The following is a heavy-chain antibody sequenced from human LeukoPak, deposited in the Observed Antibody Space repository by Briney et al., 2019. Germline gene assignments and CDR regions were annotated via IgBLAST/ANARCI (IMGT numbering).Heavy chain of an antibody. CDR3: AKTTVTTLAALFDY. CDR1: GYTFTGYY. V-gene: IGHV1-2*02. CDR2: INPNSGGT. Sequence: ASVKVSCKASGYTFTGYYMHWVRQAPGQGLEWMGWINPNSGGTNYAQKFQGRVTMTRDTSISTAYMELSRLRSDDTAVYYCAKTTVTTLAALFDYWGQGTLDTVSS. D-gene: IGHD4-17*01. J-gene: IGHJ4*02.